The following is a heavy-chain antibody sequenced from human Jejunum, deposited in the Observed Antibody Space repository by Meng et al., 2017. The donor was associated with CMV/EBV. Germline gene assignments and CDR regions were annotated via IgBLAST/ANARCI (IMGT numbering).Heavy chain of an antibody. CDR3: TRADSSNYGSLFDY. J-gene: IGHJ4*02. Sequence: TLSGSAMHWVRQASGKGLEWVGRIRGKAHSYATAYAASVKGRFTISRDDSKNTAYLQMNSLKTEDTAVYYCTRADSSNYGSLFDYWGQGTRVTVSS. CDR1: TLSGSA. V-gene: IGHV3-73*01. CDR2: IRGKAHSYAT. D-gene: IGHD4-11*01.